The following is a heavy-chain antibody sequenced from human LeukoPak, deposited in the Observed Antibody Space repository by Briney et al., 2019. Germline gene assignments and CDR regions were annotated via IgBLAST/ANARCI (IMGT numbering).Heavy chain of an antibody. Sequence: PGRALRLSCAASGFTFSSYGMHWVRQAPGKGLEWVAVIWYDGSNKYYADSVKGRFTISRDNSKNTLYLQMNSLRAEDTAVYYCARDRTNGVCYGTDFDYWGQGTLVTVSS. CDR1: GFTFSSYG. CDR3: ARDRTNGVCYGTDFDY. V-gene: IGHV3-33*01. J-gene: IGHJ4*02. D-gene: IGHD2-8*01. CDR2: IWYDGSNK.